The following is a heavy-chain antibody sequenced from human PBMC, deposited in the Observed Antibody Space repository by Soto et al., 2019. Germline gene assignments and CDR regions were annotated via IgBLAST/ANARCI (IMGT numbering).Heavy chain of an antibody. J-gene: IGHJ5*02. CDR3: ARQPDA. CDR1: GGSISSGGYY. V-gene: IGHV4-31*01. Sequence: QVQLQESGPGLVKPSQTLSLTCTVSGGSISSGGYYWSWIRQHPGKGLEWIGYIYYSGSTYYNPLPNSLATISVNPSKTQFLLKQSSVTAADTALYYCARQPDAWGQATLGTVSS. CDR2: IYYSGST.